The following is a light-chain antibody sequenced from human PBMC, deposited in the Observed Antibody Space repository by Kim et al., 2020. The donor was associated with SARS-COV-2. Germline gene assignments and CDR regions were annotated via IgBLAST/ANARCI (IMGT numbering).Light chain of an antibody. V-gene: IGKV3-20*01. Sequence: EIVLTQSPGTLSLSPGERATLSCRASQSVSNRHLAWYQQKPGQPPRLLIYGVSSRVTGIPDRFSGSGSGTDFTLTIGRLEPEDFVVYYCQQYGYSPGTFGQGTKVDIK. J-gene: IGKJ1*01. CDR2: GVS. CDR1: QSVSNRH. CDR3: QQYGYSPGT.